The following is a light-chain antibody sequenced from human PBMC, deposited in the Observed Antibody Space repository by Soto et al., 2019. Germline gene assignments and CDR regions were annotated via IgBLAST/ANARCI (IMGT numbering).Light chain of an antibody. J-gene: IGLJ1*01. Sequence: QSALTQPRSVSASPGQSVAISCTGTSSDVGGYSYVSWYQQHPGKAPKLMVFDVNKRPSGVPDRFSGSKPGNTASLTISGLQAEDEADYYCCSYAGTYTYVFGTGTKLTVL. CDR1: SSDVGGYSY. CDR2: DVN. V-gene: IGLV2-11*01. CDR3: CSYAGTYTYV.